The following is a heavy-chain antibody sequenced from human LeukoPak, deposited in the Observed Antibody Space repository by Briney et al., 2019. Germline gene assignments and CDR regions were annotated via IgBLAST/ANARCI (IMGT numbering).Heavy chain of an antibody. J-gene: IGHJ3*02. CDR3: ARPLTRITIFGVVIIDAFDI. CDR1: GFTFSSYW. Sequence: GGSLRLSCAASGFTFSSYWMHWVRQAPGKGLVWVSRINSDGSSTSYADSVKGRFTISRDNAKNTLYLQMNSLRAEDTAVYYCARPLTRITIFGVVIIDAFDIWGQGTMVTVPS. V-gene: IGHV3-74*01. D-gene: IGHD3-3*01. CDR2: INSDGSST.